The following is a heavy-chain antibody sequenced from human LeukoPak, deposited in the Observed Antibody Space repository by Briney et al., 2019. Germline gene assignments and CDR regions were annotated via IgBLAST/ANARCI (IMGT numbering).Heavy chain of an antibody. V-gene: IGHV3-21*01. Sequence: GGSLRPSCAASGFTVSSNYMSWVRQAPGKGLEWVSSISSSNNYIYYADSVKGRFTISRDNAKNSLYLQMNSLRAEDTAVYYCARATTRGSFDSWGQGTLVTVSS. D-gene: IGHD2-8*02. J-gene: IGHJ4*02. CDR1: GFTVSSNY. CDR2: ISSSNNYI. CDR3: ARATTRGSFDS.